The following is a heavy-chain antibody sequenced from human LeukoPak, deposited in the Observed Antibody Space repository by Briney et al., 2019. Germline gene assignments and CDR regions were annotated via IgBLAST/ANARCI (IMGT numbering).Heavy chain of an antibody. CDR1: GFTFRSCS. D-gene: IGHD3-22*01. CDR2: ISSGTTYI. J-gene: IGHJ4*02. V-gene: IGHV3-21*01. Sequence: PGGSLRLSCAASGFTFRSCSMNWVRQAPGKGLGWVSFISSGTTYIYYADSVKGRFTISKDDAKNSLYLQMNSLRVEDTAVYYCATDYYHSSFLYYWGQGTLVTVSS. CDR3: ATDYYHSSFLYY.